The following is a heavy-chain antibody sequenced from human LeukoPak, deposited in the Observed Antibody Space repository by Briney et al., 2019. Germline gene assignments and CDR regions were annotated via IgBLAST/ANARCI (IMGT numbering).Heavy chain of an antibody. Sequence: GGSLRLSCAASGFTFDDYAMHWVRQAPGKGLEWVSAISGSGGSTYYADSVKGRFTISRDNSKNTLYLQMNSLRAEDSAEYYCAKSLLTTATGTGRAFDIWGQGTMVTVSA. CDR3: AKSLLTTATGTGRAFDI. CDR2: ISGSGGST. J-gene: IGHJ3*02. V-gene: IGHV3-23*01. CDR1: GFTFDDYA. D-gene: IGHD1-1*01.